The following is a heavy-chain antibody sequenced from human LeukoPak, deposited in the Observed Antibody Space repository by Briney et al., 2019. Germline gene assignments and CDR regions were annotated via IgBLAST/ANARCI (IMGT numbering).Heavy chain of an antibody. Sequence: GSLRLSCAASGFTFSSYAMSWVRQAPGKGLEWIGYIYYSGSTNYNPSLKSRVTISVDTSKNQFSLKLSSVTAADTAVYYCARTGYSSGWRFDYWGQGTLVTVSS. CDR3: ARTGYSSGWRFDY. D-gene: IGHD6-19*01. J-gene: IGHJ4*02. V-gene: IGHV4-59*01. CDR1: GFTFSSYA. CDR2: IYYSGST.